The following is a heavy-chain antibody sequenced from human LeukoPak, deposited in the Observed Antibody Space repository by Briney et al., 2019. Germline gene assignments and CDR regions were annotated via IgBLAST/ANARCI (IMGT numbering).Heavy chain of an antibody. CDR2: IIPIFGTA. D-gene: IGHD2-2*01. J-gene: IGHJ3*02. V-gene: IGHV1-69*01. CDR3: ARDQGYCSSTSCLYSSSSSKVAFDI. CDR1: GGTFSSYA. Sequence: SVKVSCKASGGTFSSYAISWVRQAPGQGLEWMGGIIPIFGTANYAQKFQGSVTITADESTSTAYMELSSLRSEDTAVYYCARDQGYCSSTSCLYSSSSSKVAFDIWGQGTMVTVSS.